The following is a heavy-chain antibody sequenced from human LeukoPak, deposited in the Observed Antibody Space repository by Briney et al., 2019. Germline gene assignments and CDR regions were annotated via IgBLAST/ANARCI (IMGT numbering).Heavy chain of an antibody. CDR1: GFTVSRHY. D-gene: IGHD2-15*01. CDR3: ARCPSVSGRFDY. CDR2: IYSGGST. J-gene: IGHJ4*02. V-gene: IGHV3-53*01. Sequence: GGSLRPFCAASGFTVSRHYMSWVRQAPGKGLEWVSVIYSGGSTYYADSVKGRFTISRDNSKNTLYLQMNSLRAEDAAVYYFARCPSVSGRFDYWGQGTLVTVSS.